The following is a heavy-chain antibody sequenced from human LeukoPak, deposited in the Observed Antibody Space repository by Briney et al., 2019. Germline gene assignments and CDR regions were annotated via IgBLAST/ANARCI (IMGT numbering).Heavy chain of an antibody. Sequence: SSETLSLTCAVSGGSISSGGYSWSWIRQPPGKGLEWIGYIYYSGSTYYNPSLKSRVTISVDTSKNQFSLKLSSVTAADTAVYYCARESHHYYGSGSFYWGQGTLVTVSS. V-gene: IGHV4-30-4*07. CDR3: ARESHHYYGSGSFY. CDR2: IYYSGST. J-gene: IGHJ4*02. CDR1: GGSISSGGYS. D-gene: IGHD3-10*01.